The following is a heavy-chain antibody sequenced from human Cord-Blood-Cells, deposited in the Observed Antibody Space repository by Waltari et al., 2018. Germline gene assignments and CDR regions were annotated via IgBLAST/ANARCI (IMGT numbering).Heavy chain of an antibody. CDR2: ISYDGSNK. J-gene: IGHJ4*02. Sequence: QVQLVESGGGVVQPGRSLRLSCAASGFPFSSYALHWVRPAPGKGLEWVAVISYDGSNKYYADSVKGRFTISRDNSKNTLYLQMNSLRAEDTAVYYCARDPGLTTYYFDYWGQGTLVTVSS. CDR1: GFPFSSYA. V-gene: IGHV3-30*04. D-gene: IGHD1-1*01. CDR3: ARDPGLTTYYFDY.